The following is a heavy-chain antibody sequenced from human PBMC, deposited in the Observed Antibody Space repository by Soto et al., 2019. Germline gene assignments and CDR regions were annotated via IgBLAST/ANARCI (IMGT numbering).Heavy chain of an antibody. V-gene: IGHV4-59*08. Sequence: SETLSLTYTVADGYISSHYWSCIRQPPGKGLEWIGYIYYSGSTNYNPSLKSRVTISVDTSKNQFSLKLSSVTAADTAVYYCVGGRFGQLIDYSYYMDVWGKGTTVTV. CDR1: DGYISSHY. CDR3: VGGRFGQLIDYSYYMDV. J-gene: IGHJ6*03. CDR2: IYYSGST. D-gene: IGHD3-10*01.